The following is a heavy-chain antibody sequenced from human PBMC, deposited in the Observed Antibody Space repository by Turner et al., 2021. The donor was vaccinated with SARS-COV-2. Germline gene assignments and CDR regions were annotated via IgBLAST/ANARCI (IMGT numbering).Heavy chain of an antibody. V-gene: IGHV3-53*02. CDR3: ARGPHPRGFDY. CDR2: IYGGGST. Sequence: VQRLETGGGVIQRGGWRRLSCAAAGFTVSSNYMRWVRQAPGKGVGWVSVIYGGGSTYYADSVKGRFTISSDNSKNTLYLQMNSLRAEDTAVYYWARGPHPRGFDYWGQGTLVTVSS. J-gene: IGHJ4*02. CDR1: GFTVSSNY. D-gene: IGHD3-10*01.